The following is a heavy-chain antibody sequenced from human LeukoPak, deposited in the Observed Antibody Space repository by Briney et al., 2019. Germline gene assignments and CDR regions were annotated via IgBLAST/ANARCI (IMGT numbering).Heavy chain of an antibody. CDR3: ARAKAIIDAFDI. J-gene: IGHJ3*02. CDR2: ISYDGSNK. D-gene: IGHD2-21*01. Sequence: GGSLRLSCAAPGFTFSSYAMHWVRQAPGKGLEWVAVISYDGSNKYYADSAKGRFTISRDNSKNTLYLQMNSLRAEDTAVYYCARAKAIIDAFDIWGQGTMVTVSS. V-gene: IGHV3-30-3*01. CDR1: GFTFSSYA.